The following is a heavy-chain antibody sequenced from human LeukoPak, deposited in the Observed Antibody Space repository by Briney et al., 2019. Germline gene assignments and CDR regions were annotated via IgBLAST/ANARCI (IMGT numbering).Heavy chain of an antibody. CDR1: GYTFTGYY. D-gene: IGHD6-13*01. CDR3: AREQRLRGRGIAAAGTFDY. V-gene: IGHV1-2*06. CDR2: INPNSGGT. J-gene: IGHJ4*02. Sequence: ASVKVSCKASGYTFTGYYMHRVRQAPGQGLEWMGRINPNSGGTNYAQKFQGRVTMTRDTSISTAYMELSRLRSDDTAVYYCAREQRLRGRGIAAAGTFDYWGQGTLVTVSS.